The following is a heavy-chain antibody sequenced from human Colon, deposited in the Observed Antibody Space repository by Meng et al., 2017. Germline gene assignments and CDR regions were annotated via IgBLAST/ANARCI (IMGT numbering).Heavy chain of an antibody. J-gene: IGHJ4*02. CDR2: INPNSGET. CDR3: ARGIWEGFDY. V-gene: IGHV1-8*01. D-gene: IGHD1-26*01. Sequence: QVQLVQSGAEVKKPVASVRVSCKASGDTFTALDINWVRQATGQGLEWMGWINPNSGETGYAQKFQGRFTMTRDTSISTFYMELSSLTSDDTAVYYCARGIWEGFDYWGQGALVTVSS. CDR1: GDTFTALD.